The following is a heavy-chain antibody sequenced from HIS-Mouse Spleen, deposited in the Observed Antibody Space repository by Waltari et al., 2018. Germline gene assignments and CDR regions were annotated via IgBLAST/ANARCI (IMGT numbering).Heavy chain of an antibody. D-gene: IGHD6-19*01. V-gene: IGHV2-70*15. CDR1: GFSLSTSGMC. Sequence: QVTLRESGPALVTPTQTLTLTCTFSGFSLSTSGMCVSWIRQPPGKALEWLARSDWDDDKYYSTSLKTRLTISRDTSKNQVVLTMTNMDPLDTATYYCARIAEGYTSGWYAFDYWGQGTLVTVSS. CDR3: ARIAEGYTSGWYAFDY. CDR2: SDWDDDK. J-gene: IGHJ4*02.